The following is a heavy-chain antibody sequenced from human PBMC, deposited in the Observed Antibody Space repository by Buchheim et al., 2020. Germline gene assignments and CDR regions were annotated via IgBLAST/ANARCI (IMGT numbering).Heavy chain of an antibody. CDR2: LFGGGST. CDR3: ARGGGIPVVYFFAY. CDR1: GFTVSTNY. J-gene: IGHJ4*02. D-gene: IGHD2-2*01. Sequence: EVQLVESGGGLVQPGGSLRLSCAASGFTVSTNYMTWVRQAPGKGLEWVSVLFGGGSTYYADSVKGRFTISRDNSKNTLYLQMNSLRTEDTAIYYCARGGGIPVVYFFAYWGQGT. V-gene: IGHV3-66*01.